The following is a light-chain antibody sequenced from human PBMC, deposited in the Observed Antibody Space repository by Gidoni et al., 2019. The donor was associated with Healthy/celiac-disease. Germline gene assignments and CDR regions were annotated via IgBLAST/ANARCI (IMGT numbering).Light chain of an antibody. J-gene: IGKJ2*03. V-gene: IGKV2-28*01. CDR3: MQALQTPG. CDR1: QSLLHSNGYNY. CDR2: LGS. Sequence: DIVMTQSPLSLPVTPGEPASISCRSSQSLLHSNGYNYLDWYLQKPGQSPQLLIYLGSNRASGVPDRFSGSGSGTDFTLKISRVEAEDVGVYYCMQALQTPGFGQGTELEIK.